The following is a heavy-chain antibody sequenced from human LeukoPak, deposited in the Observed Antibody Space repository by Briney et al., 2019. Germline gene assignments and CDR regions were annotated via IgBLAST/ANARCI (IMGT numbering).Heavy chain of an antibody. D-gene: IGHD2-21*02. V-gene: IGHV4-59*12. Sequence: SETLSLTCTVSGGSISSYYWSWIRQPPGKGLEWIGYIYYSGSTNYNPSLKSRVTISVDTSKNQFSLKLSSVTAADTAVYYCARARINPYAYCGGDCYSTPNDAFDIWGQGTMVTVSS. J-gene: IGHJ3*02. CDR1: GGSISSYY. CDR3: ARARINPYAYCGGDCYSTPNDAFDI. CDR2: IYYSGST.